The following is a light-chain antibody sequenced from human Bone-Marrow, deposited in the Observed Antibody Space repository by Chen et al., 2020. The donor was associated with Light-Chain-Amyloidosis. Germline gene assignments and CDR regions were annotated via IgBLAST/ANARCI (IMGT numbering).Light chain of an antibody. CDR2: RDT. CDR1: DLPTKY. J-gene: IGLJ2*01. Sequence: SYELTQPPSVSVSPVQTARITCSGDDLPTKYAYWYQQKPGQAPVLVIHRDTERPSGSSERFSGSSSGTTATLTISGGQEEDEADYHCQSADSSGTYEVIFGGGTKLTVL. V-gene: IGLV3-25*03. CDR3: QSADSSGTYEVI.